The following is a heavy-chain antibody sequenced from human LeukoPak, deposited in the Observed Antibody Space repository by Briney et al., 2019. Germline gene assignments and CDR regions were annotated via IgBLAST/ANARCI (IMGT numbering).Heavy chain of an antibody. D-gene: IGHD6-13*01. V-gene: IGHV4-31*03. J-gene: IGHJ4*02. Sequence: SQTLSLTCTDSGGSISSGGYYWSWIRQHPGKGLEWIGYIYYSGSTYYNPSLKSRVTISVDTSKNQFSLKLSSVTAADTAVYYCARVVGIAAAAEYYFDYWGQGTLVTVSS. CDR2: IYYSGST. CDR1: GGSISSGGYY. CDR3: ARVVGIAAAAEYYFDY.